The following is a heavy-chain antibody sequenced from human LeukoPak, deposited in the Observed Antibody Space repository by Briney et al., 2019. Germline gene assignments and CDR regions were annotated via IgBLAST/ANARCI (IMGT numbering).Heavy chain of an antibody. Sequence: SETLSLTCAVSGGPFSGYFWSWIRQSSGKGLEWIGEIHNSGTTNYNPSLNSQVTISEDTSKNQFYLNLSSVTSADTAVYYCARRYYYNLGSFPFDFWGQGTLVTVSS. V-gene: IGHV4-34*01. CDR2: IHNSGTT. J-gene: IGHJ4*02. CDR3: ARRYYYNLGSFPFDF. D-gene: IGHD3-10*01. CDR1: GGPFSGYF.